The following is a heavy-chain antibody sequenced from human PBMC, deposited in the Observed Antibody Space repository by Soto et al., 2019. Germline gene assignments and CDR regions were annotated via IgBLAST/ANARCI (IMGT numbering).Heavy chain of an antibody. CDR1: GGTFSSYA. CDR3: ARVRLEYYYYYGMDV. J-gene: IGHJ6*02. V-gene: IGHV1-69*13. Sequence: ASVKVSCKASGGTFSSYAISWVRQAPGQGLEWMGGIIPIFGTANYAQKFQGRVTITADESTSTAYMELSSLRSEDTAVYYCARVRLEYYYYYGMDVWGQGTTVTVS. D-gene: IGHD6-25*01. CDR2: IIPIFGTA.